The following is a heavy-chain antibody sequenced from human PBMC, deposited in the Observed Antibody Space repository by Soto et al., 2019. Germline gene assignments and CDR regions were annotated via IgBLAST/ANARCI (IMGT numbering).Heavy chain of an antibody. CDR3: AIDYCSSTSYPTSYYYGMDV. CDR1: GGSISSGGYY. CDR2: IYYSGST. Sequence: QVQLQEAGPELVKPSQTLSLTCTVSGGSISSGGYYWSWIRQHPGKVMEWIGYIYYSGSTYYNPPLKSRVTISVAMSKNLFSLKLSSVTAADTAVYYCAIDYCSSTSYPTSYYYGMDVWGQGTTVIVSS. D-gene: IGHD2-2*01. V-gene: IGHV4-31*03. J-gene: IGHJ6*02.